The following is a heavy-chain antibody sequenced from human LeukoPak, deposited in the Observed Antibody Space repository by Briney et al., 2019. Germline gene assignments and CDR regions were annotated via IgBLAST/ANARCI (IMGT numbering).Heavy chain of an antibody. CDR3: AKDAVAGTWLHY. CDR1: GFTFGDYA. Sequence: PGGSLRLSCAASGFTFGDYAMHWVRQAPGKGLEWVSLIRGDGRTTSYAGSVKGRFTISRDNSKTSLYLQMSSLRGEDTAIYYCAKDAVAGTWLHYWGQGTLVTVSS. CDR2: IRGDGRTT. D-gene: IGHD6-19*01. V-gene: IGHV3-43*02. J-gene: IGHJ4*02.